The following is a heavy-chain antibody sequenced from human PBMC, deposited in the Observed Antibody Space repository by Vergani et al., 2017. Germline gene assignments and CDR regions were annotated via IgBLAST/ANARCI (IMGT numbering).Heavy chain of an antibody. Sequence: QVQLQESGPGLVKPSQTLSLTCAVSGGSISSGGYYWSWIRQHPGKGLEWIGYIYYSGSTYYNPSLKSRVTISVDTSKNQFSLELSSVTAADTAVYYCARAPIGSXIFGVVIIRFAFDIWGQGTMVTVSS. V-gene: IGHV4-31*11. D-gene: IGHD3-3*01. CDR1: GGSISSGGYY. CDR2: IYYSGST. CDR3: ARAPIGSXIFGVVIIRFAFDI. J-gene: IGHJ3*02.